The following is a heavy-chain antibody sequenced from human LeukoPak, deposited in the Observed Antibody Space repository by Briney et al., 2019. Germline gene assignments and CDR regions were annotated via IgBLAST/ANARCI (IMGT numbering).Heavy chain of an antibody. J-gene: IGHJ6*03. Sequence: ASVKVSCKASGYTFTSYGISWVRQAPGQGLEWMGWISAYNGNTNYAQKLQGRVTMTTDTSTSTAYMELRSLRSDDTAVYYCARDYGSGSYYNDRQYYYYYYMDVWGKGTTVTVSS. D-gene: IGHD3-10*01. CDR2: ISAYNGNT. CDR1: GYTFTSYG. V-gene: IGHV1-18*01. CDR3: ARDYGSGSYYNDRQYYYYYYMDV.